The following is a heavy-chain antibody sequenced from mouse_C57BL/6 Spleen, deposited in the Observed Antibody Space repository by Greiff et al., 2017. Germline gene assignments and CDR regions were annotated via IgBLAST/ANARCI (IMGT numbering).Heavy chain of an antibody. Sequence: QVQLKQSGPELVKPGASVKISCKASGYAFSSSWMNWVKQRPGKGLEWIGRIYPGDGDTNYNGKFKGKATLTAGKSSSTAYMQLRSLTSDDSAVYCCARYDYDRGFDYWGQGTTLTVSS. D-gene: IGHD2-4*01. V-gene: IGHV1-82*01. CDR1: GYAFSSSW. J-gene: IGHJ2*01. CDR3: ARYDYDRGFDY. CDR2: IYPGDGDT.